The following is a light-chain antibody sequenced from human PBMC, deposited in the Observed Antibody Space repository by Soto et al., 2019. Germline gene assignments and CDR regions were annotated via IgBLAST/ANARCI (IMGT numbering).Light chain of an antibody. CDR1: QSVLYSSNNKNY. V-gene: IGKV4-1*01. J-gene: IGKJ4*01. CDR2: WAS. Sequence: DILITQSPASLAVSLGERATINCKSSQSVLYSSNNKNYLAWYQQKPGQPPKLLIYWASTRESGVPDRFSGSGSGTDFTLTISSLQAEDVAVYYCQQYYTIPLTFGGGTKVDIK. CDR3: QQYYTIPLT.